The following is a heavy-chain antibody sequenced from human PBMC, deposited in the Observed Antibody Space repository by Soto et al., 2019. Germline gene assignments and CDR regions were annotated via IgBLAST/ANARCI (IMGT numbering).Heavy chain of an antibody. CDR1: DVSFSGYY. Sequence: NPSETLSLTCGVSDVSFSGYYWSWIRQPPGKGLEWIGEINYSGSTKFNPSLKSRVTLSIDTSKNQFSLHLKSVTAADSAMYFCARGHGIYVRFDFWGQGALVTVSS. J-gene: IGHJ4*02. D-gene: IGHD3-9*01. CDR2: INYSGST. V-gene: IGHV4-34*01. CDR3: ARGHGIYVRFDF.